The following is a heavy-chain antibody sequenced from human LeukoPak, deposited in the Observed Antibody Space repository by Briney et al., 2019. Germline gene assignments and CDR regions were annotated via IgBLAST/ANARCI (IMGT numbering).Heavy chain of an antibody. CDR1: GYTFTGYY. CDR3: ARGLRGYSYGNNWFDP. V-gene: IGHV1-2*04. Sequence: ASVKVSCKASGYTFTGYYMHWVRQAPGQGLEWMGWINPNSGDTNYAQKFQGWVTMTRDTSISTAYMELSRLRSDDTAVYYCARGLRGYSYGNNWFDPWGQGTLVTVSS. D-gene: IGHD5-18*01. CDR2: INPNSGDT. J-gene: IGHJ5*02.